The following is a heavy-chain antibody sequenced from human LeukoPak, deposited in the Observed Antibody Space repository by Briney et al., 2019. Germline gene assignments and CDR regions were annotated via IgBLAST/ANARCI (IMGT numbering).Heavy chain of an antibody. V-gene: IGHV1-2*02. CDR1: GYTFTGYY. J-gene: IGHJ4*02. D-gene: IGHD3-10*01. CDR2: INPNSGGT. Sequence: GASVKVSCKASGYTFTGYYMHWVRQAPGQGLEWMGWINPNSGGTNYAQKFQGRVTMTRDTSISTAYMELSRLGSDDTAVYYCARDDYTMVRGIIDHWGLGTLVTVSS. CDR3: ARDDYTMVRGIIDH.